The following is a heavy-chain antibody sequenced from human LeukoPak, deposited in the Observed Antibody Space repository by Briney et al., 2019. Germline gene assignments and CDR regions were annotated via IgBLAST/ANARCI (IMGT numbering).Heavy chain of an antibody. J-gene: IGHJ4*02. CDR2: ISAYNGNT. V-gene: IGHV1-18*01. Sequence: ASVKVSCKASGYTFTSYGISWVRQAPGQGLEWMGWISAYNGNTNYAQKLQGRVTMTTDTSTSTAYMELRSLRSDDTAVYYCARAVQKGTFTMVRGYYFDYWGQGTLVTVSS. CDR1: GYTFTSYG. CDR3: ARAVQKGTFTMVRGYYFDY. D-gene: IGHD3-10*01.